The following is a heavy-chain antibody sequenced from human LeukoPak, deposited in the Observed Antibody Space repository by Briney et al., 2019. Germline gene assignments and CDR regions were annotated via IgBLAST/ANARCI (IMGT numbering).Heavy chain of an antibody. CDR1: GYTFTSYA. CDR3: ARDARRGYSSSWYYFDY. V-gene: IGHV1-3*01. J-gene: IGHJ4*02. CDR2: INAGSGNT. Sequence: ASVKVSCKASGYTFTSYAMHWVRQAPGQRLEWMGWINAGSGNTKYSQKFQGRVTITRDTSASTAYMELSSLRSEDTAVYYCARDARRGYSSSWYYFDYWGQGTLVTVSS. D-gene: IGHD6-13*01.